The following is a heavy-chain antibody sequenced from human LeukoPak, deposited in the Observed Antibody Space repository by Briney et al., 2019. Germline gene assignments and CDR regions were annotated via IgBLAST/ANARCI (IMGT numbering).Heavy chain of an antibody. J-gene: IGHJ4*02. CDR1: GFTFSSYW. V-gene: IGHV3-74*01. D-gene: IGHD4-17*01. CDR3: ARENDYGDYFDY. Sequence: GGSLRLSCAASGFTFSSYWMHWVRQAPGKGLVWVSRINSDGSSTSYADSVKGRFTISRDNAKNTLYLQMNSLRAEDTAVYYCARENDYGDYFDYWGQGTLVTVSS. CDR2: INSDGSST.